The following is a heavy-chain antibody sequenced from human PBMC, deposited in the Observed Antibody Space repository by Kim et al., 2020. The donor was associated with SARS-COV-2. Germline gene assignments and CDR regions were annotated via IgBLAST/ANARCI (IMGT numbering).Heavy chain of an antibody. J-gene: IGHJ4*02. D-gene: IGHD6-13*01. CDR1: GFTFSSYE. V-gene: IGHV3-48*03. CDR3: ARAAGIAAAGTLGFDY. CDR2: ISSSGSTI. Sequence: GGSLRLSCAASGFTFSSYEMNWVRQAPGKGLEWFSYISSSGSTIYYADSVKGRFTISRDNAKNSLYLQMNSLRAEDTAVYYCARAAGIAAAGTLGFDYWGQGTLVTVSS.